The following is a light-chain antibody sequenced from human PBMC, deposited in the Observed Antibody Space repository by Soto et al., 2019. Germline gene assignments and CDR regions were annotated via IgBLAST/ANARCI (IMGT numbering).Light chain of an antibody. Sequence: EFVLTQSPGTLSLSPGERATLSCRASQTVRNNYLAWYQQKPGQAPRLLIYDASSRATGIPDRISGGGSGTEFTLTISSLQSEDFAVYYCQHRSKWLAFGGGTKVVIK. J-gene: IGKJ4*01. V-gene: IGKV3D-20*02. CDR1: QTVRNNY. CDR2: DAS. CDR3: QHRSKWLA.